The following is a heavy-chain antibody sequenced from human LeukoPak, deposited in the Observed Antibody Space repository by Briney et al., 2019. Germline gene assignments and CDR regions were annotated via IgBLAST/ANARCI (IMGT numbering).Heavy chain of an antibody. CDR3: ARHGWDYPSGTYYTFDP. D-gene: IGHD3-10*01. CDR2: ASYSGSP. J-gene: IGHJ5*02. CDR1: GDSISSSRYY. V-gene: IGHV4-39*01. Sequence: SETLSLTCTVSGDSISSSRYYWGWIRQPPGKGLEWIGSASYSGSPYYNPSLKSRVTTSVDTSKNQFSLRLSSVTATDTAMYYCARHGWDYPSGTYYTFDPWGQGTLVTVSS.